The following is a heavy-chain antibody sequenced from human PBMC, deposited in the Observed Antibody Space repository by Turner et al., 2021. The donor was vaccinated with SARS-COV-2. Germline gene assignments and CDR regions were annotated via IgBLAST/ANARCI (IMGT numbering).Heavy chain of an antibody. CDR1: GASMDNSNYY. CDR2: VFYTGAT. V-gene: IGHV4-39*01. Sequence: LHLHEAPPGLVAPSDTLPLICTLSGASMDNSNYYWGWLRQPPGEGREWIGSVFYTGATFYNPSLKSRLDISVDLSKNQFSLTLNSVTAADTAVYYCATQEGIGASFDFVSWGQGALVIVSS. D-gene: IGHD3-9*01. CDR3: ATQEGIGASFDFVS. J-gene: IGHJ4*02.